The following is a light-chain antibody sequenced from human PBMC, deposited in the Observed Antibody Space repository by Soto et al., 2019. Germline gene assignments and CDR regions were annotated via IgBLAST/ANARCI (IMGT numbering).Light chain of an antibody. CDR3: QHYNNWPSLT. CDR1: QSVSSN. V-gene: IGKV3-15*01. CDR2: GAS. Sequence: EIVLTQSPDTLSVSPGERATLSCRASQSVSSNIVWYQQRPGQAPRLLIYGASTRATGIPARFSGSGSGTEFTLTSSSLQSEDFAAYYCQHYNNWPSLTFGPGTKVDIK. J-gene: IGKJ3*01.